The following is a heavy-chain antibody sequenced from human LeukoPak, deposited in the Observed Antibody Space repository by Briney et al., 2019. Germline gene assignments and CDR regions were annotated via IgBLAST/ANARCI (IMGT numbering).Heavy chain of an antibody. J-gene: IGHJ4*02. D-gene: IGHD6-19*01. CDR2: IGGRDGGT. V-gene: IGHV3-23*01. CDR1: GFIFSNYA. CDR3: ARELEQWLVLSY. Sequence: GASLRLSCAASGFIFSNYAMSWVRQAPGKGLEWVSAIGGRDGGTYYADSVKGRFTISRDNSKNTLYLQMNSLRAEDTAVYYCARELEQWLVLSYWGQGTLVTVSS.